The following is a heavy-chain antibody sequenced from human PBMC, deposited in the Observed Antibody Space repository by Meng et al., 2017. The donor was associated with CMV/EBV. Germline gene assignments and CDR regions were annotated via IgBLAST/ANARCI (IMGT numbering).Heavy chain of an antibody. CDR1: GFTFSSYA. J-gene: IGHJ4*02. Sequence: GGSLRLSCAASGFTFSSYAMSWVRQAPGKGLEWVSVISGSGGSTYYADSVKGRFTISRDNSKNTLYLQMNSLRTEDTAVYYCAKDRTVAGKYYFDNWGQGTLVTVSS. D-gene: IGHD6-19*01. CDR2: ISGSGGST. CDR3: AKDRTVAGKYYFDN. V-gene: IGHV3-23*01.